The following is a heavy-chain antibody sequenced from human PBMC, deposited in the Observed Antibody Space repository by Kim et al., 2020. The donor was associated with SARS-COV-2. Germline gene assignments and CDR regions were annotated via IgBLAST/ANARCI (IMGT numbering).Heavy chain of an antibody. CDR1: GDSISSSH. J-gene: IGHJ5*02. CDR3: ARYVFVLGLHP. D-gene: IGHD3-10*02. Sequence: SETLSLTCIVSGDSISSSHWNWLRQTPGKGLEWIGHMHSSGGTNYNPSLKSRVTISIDTSKNHFSLSLRSVTAADTAVYYCARYVFVLGLHPCGQGTLVT. V-gene: IGHV4-59*08. CDR2: MHSSGGT.